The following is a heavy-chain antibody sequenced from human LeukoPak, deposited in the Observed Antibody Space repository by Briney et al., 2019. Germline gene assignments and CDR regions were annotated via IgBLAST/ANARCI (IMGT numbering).Heavy chain of an antibody. D-gene: IGHD6-13*01. CDR2: ISSSSDII. CDR1: GFTFSSYA. Sequence: GGSLRLSCAASGFTFSSYAVSWVRQAPGKGLEWVSAISSSSDIIHYADSVKGRFTISRDNSNKKLYLQMNSLRVEDTAVYYCAKDDTAAAEASGEDYWGQGTLVTVSS. J-gene: IGHJ4*02. CDR3: AKDDTAAAEASGEDY. V-gene: IGHV3-23*01.